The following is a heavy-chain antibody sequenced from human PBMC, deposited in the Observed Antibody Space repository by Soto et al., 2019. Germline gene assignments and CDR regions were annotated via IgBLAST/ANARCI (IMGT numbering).Heavy chain of an antibody. Sequence: QVQLQQWGAGLLKPSETLSLTCAVYGGSFSGYYWSWIRQPPGKGLEWIGEINHSGSTNYNPSLKSRVTISVDTSKNQFSLELSSVTAADTAVYYCARGRATHVRWFDPWGQGTLVTVSS. V-gene: IGHV4-34*01. J-gene: IGHJ5*02. CDR2: INHSGST. D-gene: IGHD3-10*02. CDR1: GGSFSGYY. CDR3: ARGRATHVRWFDP.